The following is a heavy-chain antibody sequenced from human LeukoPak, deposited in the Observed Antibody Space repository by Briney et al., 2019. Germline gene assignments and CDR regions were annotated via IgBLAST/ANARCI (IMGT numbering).Heavy chain of an antibody. V-gene: IGHV3-23*01. J-gene: IGHJ4*02. D-gene: IGHD3-9*01. Sequence: GGSLRLSCAASGFTFSSYGMSWVRQAPGKGLEWVSVISGSGGSTYYADSVKGRFTVSRDNSKNTLYLQMNSLRAEDTAVYYCAKDDDILTGYYPDWGQGTLVTVSS. CDR2: ISGSGGST. CDR3: AKDDDILTGYYPD. CDR1: GFTFSSYG.